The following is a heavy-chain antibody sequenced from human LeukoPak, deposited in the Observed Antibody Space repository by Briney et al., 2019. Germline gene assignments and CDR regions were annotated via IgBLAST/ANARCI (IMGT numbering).Heavy chain of an antibody. CDR2: FDPEDGET. CDR3: ARSATYESIPFDP. J-gene: IGHJ5*02. V-gene: IGHV1-24*01. Sequence: ASVKVSCKVSGYTLTELSMHWVRQAPGKGLEWMGGFDPEDGETIYAQKFQGRVTITADKSTSTAYMELSSLRSEDTAVYYCARSATYESIPFDPWGQGTLVTVSS. D-gene: IGHD3-3*01. CDR1: GYTLTELS.